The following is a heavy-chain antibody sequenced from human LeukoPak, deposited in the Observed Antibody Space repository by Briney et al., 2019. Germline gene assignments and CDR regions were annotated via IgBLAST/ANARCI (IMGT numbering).Heavy chain of an antibody. V-gene: IGHV3-21*01. J-gene: IGHJ4*02. CDR1: GFTFSSYS. CDR2: ISSSSSYI. Sequence: GGSLRLSCAASGFTFSSYSMNWVRQAPGKGLEWVSSISSSSSYIYYADSVKGRFTISRDNAKNSLYLQMNNLRAEDTAVYYCARDGRGSYKTRDYWGQGTLVTVSS. CDR3: ARDGRGSYKTRDY. D-gene: IGHD1-26*01.